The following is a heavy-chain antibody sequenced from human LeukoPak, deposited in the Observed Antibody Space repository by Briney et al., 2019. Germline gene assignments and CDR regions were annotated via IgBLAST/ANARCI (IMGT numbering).Heavy chain of an antibody. CDR1: GFSFSTYS. V-gene: IGHV3-21*01. J-gene: IGHJ4*02. D-gene: IGHD1-7*01. CDR3: ARDAGITGTTEFDY. CDR2: INSRSNYI. Sequence: GGSLRLSCAASGFSFSTYSMDWVRQAPNKGLEWVSSINSRSNYIYYADSVKGRFTISRDNAKNSLYLQMNSLRVEDTAVYYCARDAGITGTTEFDYWGQGILVTVSS.